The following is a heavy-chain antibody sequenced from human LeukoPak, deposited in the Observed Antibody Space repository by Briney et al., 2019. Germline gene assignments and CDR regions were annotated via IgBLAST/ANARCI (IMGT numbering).Heavy chain of an antibody. CDR2: ISSSSSYM. CDR1: GFTFTSYT. J-gene: IGHJ5*01. CDR3: ARALTPASGWLGS. D-gene: IGHD6-19*01. Sequence: GGSLRLSCAASGFTFTSYTMSWVRQAPGKGLEWVSCISSSSSYMYYGDTLKGRFTISRDNAKNSLYPQMDNLRADDTAMYYCARALTPASGWLGSWGQGTLVTVSS. V-gene: IGHV3-21*01.